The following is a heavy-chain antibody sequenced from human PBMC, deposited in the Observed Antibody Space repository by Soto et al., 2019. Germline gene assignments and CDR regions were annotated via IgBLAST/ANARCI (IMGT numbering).Heavy chain of an antibody. Sequence: GGSLRLSCAASGFTFSDYYMSWIRQAPGKGLEWVSYISSSSSYTNYADSVKGRFTISRDNAKNSLYLQMNSLRAEDTAVYYCATRYCSGGSCYSMYFQHWGQGTLVT. CDR2: ISSSSSYT. J-gene: IGHJ1*01. CDR3: ATRYCSGGSCYSMYFQH. CDR1: GFTFSDYY. D-gene: IGHD2-15*01. V-gene: IGHV3-11*06.